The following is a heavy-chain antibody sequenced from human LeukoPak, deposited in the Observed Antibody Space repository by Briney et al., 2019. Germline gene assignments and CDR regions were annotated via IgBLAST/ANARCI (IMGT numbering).Heavy chain of an antibody. D-gene: IGHD4-17*01. CDR2: MYSGGST. J-gene: IGHJ4*02. CDR3: ARGGGDYNPFDY. CDR1: GFTLSSYW. V-gene: IGHV3-53*04. Sequence: GGSLRLSCEASGFTLSSYWMHWVRQAPGKGLEWVSVMYSGGSTYYADSVKGRFTISRHNSKNTLYLEINSLRPDDTAVYYCARGGGDYNPFDYWGQGTLVTVSS.